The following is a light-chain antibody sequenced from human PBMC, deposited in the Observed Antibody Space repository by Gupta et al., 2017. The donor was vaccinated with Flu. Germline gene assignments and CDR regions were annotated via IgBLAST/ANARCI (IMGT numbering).Light chain of an antibody. CDR3: VLYRGSDIWL. V-gene: IGLV8-61*01. CDR1: SGSVSTNYY. Sequence: QTVVTQEPSLSVSPGGTVTLTCGLSSGSVSTNYYPSWYQQTPGQAPRSLIYSTDIRSAGVPDRFSGSILGGKSALTITGAQADEESVYHCVLYRGSDIWLFGGGTKVTVL. CDR2: STD. J-gene: IGLJ3*02.